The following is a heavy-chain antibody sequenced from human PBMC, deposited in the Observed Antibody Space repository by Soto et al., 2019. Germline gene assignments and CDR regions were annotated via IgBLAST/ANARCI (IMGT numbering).Heavy chain of an antibody. V-gene: IGHV1-69*13. Sequence: SVKVSCKASGGTFDNYAVSWVRQAPGQGLEWMGGIIPMFETVNYAQRFQGRLTIAADESTSTAYMELTSLTSADTAIYFCARGLRTGNYGMDVWGEGTTVTV. J-gene: IGHJ6*02. CDR3: ARGLRTGNYGMDV. CDR2: IIPMFETV. CDR1: GGTFDNYA.